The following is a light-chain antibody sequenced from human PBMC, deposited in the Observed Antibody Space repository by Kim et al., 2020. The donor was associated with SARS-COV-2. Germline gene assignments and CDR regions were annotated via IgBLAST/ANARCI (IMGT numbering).Light chain of an antibody. V-gene: IGKV4-1*01. CDR1: QSVLYSSNNKNY. CDR3: QKYYSTPPT. CDR2: WAS. J-gene: IGKJ4*01. Sequence: ATINCKSSQSVLYSSNNKNYLAWYQQKPGQPPKLLIYWASTRESGVPDRFSGSGSGTEFTLTISSLQAEDVEVYYCQKYYSTPPTFGGGTKVDIK.